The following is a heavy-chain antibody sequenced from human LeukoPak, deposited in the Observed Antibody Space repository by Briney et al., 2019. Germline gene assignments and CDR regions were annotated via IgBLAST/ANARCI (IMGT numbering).Heavy chain of an antibody. J-gene: IGHJ4*02. D-gene: IGHD3-22*01. V-gene: IGHV3-33*01. CDR3: ARGIRYDSSGPGY. CDR1: GFTFSSYG. CDR2: IWYDGSNK. Sequence: GGSLRLSCAASGFTFSSYGMHWVRQAPGKGLEWVAVIWYDGSNKYYADSVKGRFTISRDNSKNTVYLQMNSLRAEDTALYYCARGIRYDSSGPGYWGQATLVTVSS.